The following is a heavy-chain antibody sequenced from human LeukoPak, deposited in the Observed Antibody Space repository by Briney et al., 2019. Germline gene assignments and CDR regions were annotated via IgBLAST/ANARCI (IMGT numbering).Heavy chain of an antibody. CDR2: IRYDGSNK. CDR1: GFTFSSYG. D-gene: IGHD6-13*01. V-gene: IGHV3-30*02. J-gene: IGHJ5*02. Sequence: GGSLRLSCAASGFTFSSYGMHWVRQAPGKGLEWVAFIRYDGSNKYYADSVKGRFTISGGSGRESLYLQMNSLRAEETAVYYGWISLAVAACCGPGDQGTLVTISS. CDR3: WISLAVAACCGP.